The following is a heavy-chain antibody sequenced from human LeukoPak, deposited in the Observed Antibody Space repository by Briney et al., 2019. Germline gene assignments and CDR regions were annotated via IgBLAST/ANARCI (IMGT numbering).Heavy chain of an antibody. Sequence: PGGSLRLSCAASGFTFSTYGKHWVRQAPGKGLEWVAFIDYGGSYKYYADSAKGRFTISRDNSRNTLYLQMNSLRVEDTAVYYCARTTLPALDYWGQGTLVTVSS. V-gene: IGHV3-30*19. CDR3: ARTTLPALDY. CDR2: IDYGGSYK. D-gene: IGHD2-2*01. J-gene: IGHJ4*02. CDR1: GFTFSTYG.